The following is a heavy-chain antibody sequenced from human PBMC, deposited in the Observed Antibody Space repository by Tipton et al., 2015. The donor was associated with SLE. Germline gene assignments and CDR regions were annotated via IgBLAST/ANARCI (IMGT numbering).Heavy chain of an antibody. CDR2: IFYSGST. CDR3: ARAWSYSTGWYYDL. CDR1: GGSISSYY. Sequence: TLSLTCTVSGGSISSYYWSWIRQPPGKGLEWIGYIFYSGSTNYNPSLKSRVTISLDTSKNQFSLKLSAVTAADTAVYYCARAWSYSTGWYYDLWGRGTLVTISS. J-gene: IGHJ2*01. V-gene: IGHV4-59*01. D-gene: IGHD6-19*01.